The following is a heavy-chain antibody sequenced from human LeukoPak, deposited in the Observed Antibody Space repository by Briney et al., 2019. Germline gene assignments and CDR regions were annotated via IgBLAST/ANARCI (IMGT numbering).Heavy chain of an antibody. CDR2: IYYSGST. CDR3: AREPVFGSENNRKIPIDF. V-gene: IGHV4-30-4*08. CDR1: GGSIGFYY. Sequence: SETLSLTCTVSGGSIGFYYWNWIRQPPGKGLEWIGYIYYSGSTYYNPSLKSRVSISVDTSKNQFYLRLTSVIAADTAVYYCAREPVFGSENNRKIPIDFWGQGTLVAVSP. D-gene: IGHD3-10*01. J-gene: IGHJ4*02.